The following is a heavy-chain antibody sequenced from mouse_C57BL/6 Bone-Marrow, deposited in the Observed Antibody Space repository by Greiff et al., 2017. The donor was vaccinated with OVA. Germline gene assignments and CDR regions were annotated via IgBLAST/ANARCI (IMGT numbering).Heavy chain of an antibody. J-gene: IGHJ3*01. Sequence: DVKLVESGAELVRPGASVKLSCTASGFNIKDDYMHWVKQRPEQGLEWIGWIDPENGDTEYASKFQGKATITADTSSNTAYLQLSSLTSEDTAVYYCTTGGPAWFAYWGQGTLVTVSA. CDR1: GFNIKDDY. CDR2: IDPENGDT. CDR3: TTGGPAWFAY. V-gene: IGHV14-4*01.